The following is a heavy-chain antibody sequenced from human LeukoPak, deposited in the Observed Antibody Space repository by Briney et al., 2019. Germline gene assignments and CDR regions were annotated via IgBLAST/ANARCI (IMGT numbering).Heavy chain of an antibody. D-gene: IGHD3-22*01. CDR3: AREGYDSSGYQAY. V-gene: IGHV3-48*03. Sequence: PGGSLRLSCAASGFTFSSYEMNWVRQAPGKGLEWVSYISSSGSTIYYADSVKGRFTISRDNAKNSLYLQMNSLRAEDTAVYYCAREGYDSSGYQAYWGQGTLVTVSS. CDR1: GFTFSSYE. J-gene: IGHJ4*02. CDR2: ISSSGSTI.